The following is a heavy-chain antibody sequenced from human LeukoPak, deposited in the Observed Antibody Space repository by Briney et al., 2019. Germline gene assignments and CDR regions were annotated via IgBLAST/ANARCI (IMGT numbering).Heavy chain of an antibody. CDR1: GFTFGDYA. CDR2: IRSKAYGETA. Sequence: GGSLRLYCTASGFTFGDYAMSWIRQAPGKGLEWVGFIRSKAYGETADYAASVKGRFTISRDDSKAIAYLQMNSLKTEDTAVYHCTRDRGAYNLYDYWGQGTLVTVSS. J-gene: IGHJ4*02. CDR3: TRDRGAYNLYDY. D-gene: IGHD1-1*01. V-gene: IGHV3-49*03.